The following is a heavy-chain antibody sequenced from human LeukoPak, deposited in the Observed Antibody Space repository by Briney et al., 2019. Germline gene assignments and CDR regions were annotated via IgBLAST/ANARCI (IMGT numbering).Heavy chain of an antibody. V-gene: IGHV1-18*01. CDR3: ARAQKLLLRNWFDP. CDR1: GYTFTSYG. D-gene: IGHD2-15*01. CDR2: ISAYNGNT. J-gene: IGHJ5*02. Sequence: GASVKVSRMASGYTFTSYGISWVRPAPGQGLEWMGWISAYNGNTNYAQKLQGRVTMTTDTSTSTAYMEPRSLRSDDTAVYYCARAQKLLLRNWFDPWGQGTLVTVSS.